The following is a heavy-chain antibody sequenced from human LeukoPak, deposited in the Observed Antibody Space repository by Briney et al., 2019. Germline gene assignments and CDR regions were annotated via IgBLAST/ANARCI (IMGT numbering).Heavy chain of an antibody. Sequence: GGSLRLSCAVSGFTFSSYWMSWVRQAPGKGLEWVASIKEEGSEKHYVDSVKGRFTISRDNAKNSLYLQMNSLRAEDTAVYYCARGHYQHSWGQGILVTVSS. CDR1: GFTFSSYW. CDR2: IKEEGSEK. CDR3: ARGHYQHS. V-gene: IGHV3-7*01. J-gene: IGHJ5*02. D-gene: IGHD2-2*01.